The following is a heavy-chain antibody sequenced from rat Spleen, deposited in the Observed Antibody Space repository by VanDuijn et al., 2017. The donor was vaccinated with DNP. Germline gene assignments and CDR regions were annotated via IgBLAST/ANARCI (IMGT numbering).Heavy chain of an antibody. CDR1: GFSLTSYT. CDR2: IWAGGGT. CDR3: ARRSITTAFDY. Sequence: QVQLKESGPGLVQPSQTLSLTCTVSGFSLTSYTVSWVRQPPGNGLEWMGVIWAGGGTNYNSAVQSRLSISRDTSKSQVFLKMNSLQPEDTGTYYCARRSITTAFDYWGQGVMVTVSS. V-gene: IGHV2-15*01. J-gene: IGHJ2*01. D-gene: IGHD1-10*01.